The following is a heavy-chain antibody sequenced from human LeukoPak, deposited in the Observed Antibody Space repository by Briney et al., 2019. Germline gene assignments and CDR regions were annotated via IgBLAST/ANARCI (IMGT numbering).Heavy chain of an antibody. CDR2: ISKSGSDT. CDR3: ARVGATGTADY. Sequence: GGSLRLSCAAFGFTFSDYYMSWIRQAPGKGLEWVSYISKSGSDTDFADSVKGRFTISRDNAKNSLYLQMNSLGAEDTAVYYCARVGATGTADYWGQGTLVTVSS. J-gene: IGHJ4*02. D-gene: IGHD1-1*01. V-gene: IGHV3-11*06. CDR1: GFTFSDYY.